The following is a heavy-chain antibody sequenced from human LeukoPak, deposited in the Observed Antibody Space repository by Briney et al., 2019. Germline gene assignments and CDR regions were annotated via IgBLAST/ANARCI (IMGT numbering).Heavy chain of an antibody. CDR3: ARDLRGIRRNDY. J-gene: IGHJ4*02. V-gene: IGHV1-69*04. CDR2: IIPILGIA. CDR1: GGTFSSYA. Sequence: GASVKVSCKASGGTFSSYAISWVRQAPGQGLEWMGRIIPILGIANYAQKFQGRVTITADKSTSTAYMELSSLRSEDTAVYYCARDLRGIRRNDYWGQGTLVTVSS. D-gene: IGHD3-16*01.